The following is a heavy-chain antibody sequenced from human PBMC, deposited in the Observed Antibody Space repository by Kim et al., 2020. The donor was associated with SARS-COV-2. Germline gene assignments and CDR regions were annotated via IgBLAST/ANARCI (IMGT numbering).Heavy chain of an antibody. Sequence: PSLKSRVTISVDTSKNQFSLKLSSVTAADTAVYYCARRVEGTGTTAFDYWVQGTLVTVSS. V-gene: IGHV4-59*01. D-gene: IGHD1-1*01. J-gene: IGHJ4*02. CDR3: ARRVEGTGTTAFDY.